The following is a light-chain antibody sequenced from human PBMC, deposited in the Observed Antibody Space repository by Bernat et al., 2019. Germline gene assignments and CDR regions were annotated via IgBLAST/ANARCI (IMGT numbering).Light chain of an antibody. V-gene: IGLV1-44*01. CDR2: YPN. Sequence: QSVLTQPPSASGTPGQTVNISCSGSTANVGSNTVNWYQQVPGTAPKLLIYYPNQRPPGVPERFSGSKSGTSASLAISGLQSDYEADYFCSAWDDSLHGWVFGGVTKLTVL. CDR3: SAWDDSLHGWV. J-gene: IGLJ3*02. CDR1: TANVGSNT.